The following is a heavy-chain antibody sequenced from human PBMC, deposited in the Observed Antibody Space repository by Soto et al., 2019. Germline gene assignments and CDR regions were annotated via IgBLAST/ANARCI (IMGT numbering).Heavy chain of an antibody. Sequence: SETLSLTCSVSGGSISSGYWTWIRQPPGKGLEWIGYIYYGGSINYNPSLKSRVIISVDTSKNQFSLRLSSVGAADTAVYYCARRYSSSFDYWGQGTLVTVSS. CDR3: ARRYSSSFDY. CDR1: GGSISSGY. D-gene: IGHD6-13*01. V-gene: IGHV4-59*08. CDR2: IYYGGSI. J-gene: IGHJ4*02.